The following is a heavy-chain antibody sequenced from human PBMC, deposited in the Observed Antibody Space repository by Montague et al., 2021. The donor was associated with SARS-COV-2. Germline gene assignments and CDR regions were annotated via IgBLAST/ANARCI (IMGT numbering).Heavy chain of an antibody. CDR1: GGSISSYY. CDR2: IYYSGST. CDR3: AGISKYSYGIYYYGMDV. Sequence: SETLSLTCTVSGGSISSYYWSWIRQPPGKGLEWIGYIYYSGSTXXXPSXXXRVTISVDTSKNQFSLNLSSVTAADTAVYYCAGISKYSYGIYYYGMDVWGQGTTVTVSS. D-gene: IGHD5-18*01. V-gene: IGHV4-59*01. J-gene: IGHJ6*02.